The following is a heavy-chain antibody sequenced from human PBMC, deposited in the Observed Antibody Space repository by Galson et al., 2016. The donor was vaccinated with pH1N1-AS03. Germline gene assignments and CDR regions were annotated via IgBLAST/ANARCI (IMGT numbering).Heavy chain of an antibody. V-gene: IGHV4-59*08. CDR1: GGSISSSY. CDR2: IFYNGTT. CDR3: ARFPDYGDDVGY. D-gene: IGHD4-17*01. Sequence: SETLSLTCTVSGGSISSSYWSWIRQPPGKRLEWIRYIFYNGTTNYNPSLKSRVTISVDTSKNQFSLKLTSMTAADTAVYYCARFPDYGDDVGYWGQGTLVTVSS. J-gene: IGHJ4*02.